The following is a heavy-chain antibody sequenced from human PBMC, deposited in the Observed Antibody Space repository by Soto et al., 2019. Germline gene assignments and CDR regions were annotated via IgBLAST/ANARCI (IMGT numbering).Heavy chain of an antibody. CDR1: GGSISSYY. J-gene: IGHJ4*02. CDR3: ARGQLEMATLFDY. V-gene: IGHV4-59*08. CDR2: IYYSGST. Sequence: SETLSLTCTVSGGSISSYYWSWIRQPPGKGLEWIGYIYYSGSTNYNPSLKSRITISVDTSKNHFSLKLSSVTAADTAVYYCARGQLEMATLFDYWGQGTLVTVSS. D-gene: IGHD5-12*01.